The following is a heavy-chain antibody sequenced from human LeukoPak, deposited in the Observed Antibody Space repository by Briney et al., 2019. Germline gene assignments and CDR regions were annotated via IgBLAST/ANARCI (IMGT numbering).Heavy chain of an antibody. J-gene: IGHJ4*02. V-gene: IGHV3-30*03. CDR3: VIEARYY. CDR1: GFTFSSYG. Sequence: PGGSLRLSCAASGFTFSSYGMHWVRQAPGKGLEWVAVISYDGSNKYYADSVKGRFTISRDNSKNTLYLQMNSLRAEDTAVYYCVIEARYYWGQGTLVTVSS. CDR2: ISYDGSNK.